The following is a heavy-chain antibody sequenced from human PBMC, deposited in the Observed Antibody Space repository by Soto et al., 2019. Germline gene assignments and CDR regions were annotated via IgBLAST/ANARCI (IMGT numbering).Heavy chain of an antibody. Sequence: ASVKVSCKASGYTFTSYDINWVRQATGQGLEWMGWMNPNSGNTGYAQKFQGRVTMTRNTSISTAYMELSSLRSEDTAVYYCARERTGTTSMDVWGQGTTVTISS. CDR2: MNPNSGNT. CDR3: ARERTGTTSMDV. V-gene: IGHV1-8*01. CDR1: GYTFTSYD. D-gene: IGHD1-1*01. J-gene: IGHJ6*02.